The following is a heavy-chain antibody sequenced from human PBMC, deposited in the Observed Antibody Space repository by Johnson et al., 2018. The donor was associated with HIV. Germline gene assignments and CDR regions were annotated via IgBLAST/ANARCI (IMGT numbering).Heavy chain of an antibody. CDR2: IYSGDSP. Sequence: EVQLVESGGGLVQSGGSLRLSCAASGFIFSDYYMSWIRQAPGKGLEWVSVIYSGDSPYYADSVKGRLIISRDNSKHTLYLQMNSLSADDTAVYYCARVGATAAFDIWGQGTMVTVSS. CDR1: GFIFSDYY. D-gene: IGHD1-26*01. CDR3: ARVGATAAFDI. J-gene: IGHJ3*02. V-gene: IGHV3-66*01.